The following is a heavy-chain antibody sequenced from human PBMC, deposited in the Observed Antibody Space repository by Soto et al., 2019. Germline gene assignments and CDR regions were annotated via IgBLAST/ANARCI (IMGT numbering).Heavy chain of an antibody. CDR3: ARGYGGNSGYYYGIDV. Sequence: SVKVSCKASGGTFSSYAISWVRQAPGQGLEWMGGIIPIFGTANYAQKFQGRVTITADESTSTAYMELSSLRSEDTAVYYCARGYGGNSGYYYGIDVWGQGTTLTVYS. J-gene: IGHJ6*02. D-gene: IGHD2-21*02. CDR2: IIPIFGTA. V-gene: IGHV1-69*13. CDR1: GGTFSSYA.